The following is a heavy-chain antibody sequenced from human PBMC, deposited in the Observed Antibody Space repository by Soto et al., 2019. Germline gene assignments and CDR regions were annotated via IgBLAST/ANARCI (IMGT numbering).Heavy chain of an antibody. Sequence: PGGSLRLSCAASGFTFSSYAMSWVRQAPGKGLEWVSAISGSGGGTYYADSVKGRFTISRDNSKNTLYLQMNSLRAEDTAVYYCAKATSGYSSGWSTFDYWGQGTLVTVSS. J-gene: IGHJ4*02. CDR1: GFTFSSYA. CDR2: ISGSGGGT. D-gene: IGHD6-19*01. V-gene: IGHV3-23*01. CDR3: AKATSGYSSGWSTFDY.